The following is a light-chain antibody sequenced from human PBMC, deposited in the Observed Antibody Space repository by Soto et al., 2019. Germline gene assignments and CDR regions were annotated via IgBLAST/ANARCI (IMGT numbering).Light chain of an antibody. CDR3: QQYNNWPIT. J-gene: IGKJ5*01. Sequence: EIVMTQSPATLSVSPGERATLSCRASQSVSSNLAWYQQKPGQAPRLLIYGASTRATGIPGRFSGSGSGTEFTLIFSCLQSEDVAVYYCQQYNNWPITFGQGTRLEIK. V-gene: IGKV3-15*01. CDR1: QSVSSN. CDR2: GAS.